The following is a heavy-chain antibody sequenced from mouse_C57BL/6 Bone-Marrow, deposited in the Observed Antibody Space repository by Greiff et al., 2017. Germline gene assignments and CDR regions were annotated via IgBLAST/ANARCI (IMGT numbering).Heavy chain of an antibody. Sequence: VQLQQSGPELVKPGASVKISCKASGYTFTDYYMNWVKQSHGKSLEWIGDINPNNGGTSYNQKFKGKATLTVDKSSSTAYMELRSLTSEDSAVYYCALYDGYPGAYWGQGTLVTVSA. D-gene: IGHD2-3*01. V-gene: IGHV1-26*01. CDR3: ALYDGYPGAY. CDR1: GYTFTDYY. J-gene: IGHJ3*01. CDR2: INPNNGGT.